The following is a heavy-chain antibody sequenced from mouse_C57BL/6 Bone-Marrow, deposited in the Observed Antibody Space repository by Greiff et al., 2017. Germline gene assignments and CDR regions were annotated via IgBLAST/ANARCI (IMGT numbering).Heavy chain of an antibody. Sequence: QVQLQQSGAELVKPGASVKLSCKASGYTFTSYWMHWVKQRPGQGLEWIGMIHPNSGSTNYNEKFKSKATLTVDKSSSTAYMQLSSLTSEDSAVYYCASFITTVVPYAMDYWGQGTSVTVSS. CDR2: IHPNSGST. V-gene: IGHV1-64*01. CDR1: GYTFTSYW. J-gene: IGHJ4*01. D-gene: IGHD1-1*01. CDR3: ASFITTVVPYAMDY.